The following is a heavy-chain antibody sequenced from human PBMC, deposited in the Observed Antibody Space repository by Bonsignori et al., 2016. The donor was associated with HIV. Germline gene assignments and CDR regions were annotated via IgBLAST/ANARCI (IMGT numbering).Heavy chain of an antibody. V-gene: IGHV1-69*13. CDR2: IMPMLGAP. Sequence: QVHLVQSGAEVKKPGSSVKVSCKGSGGSLSNYIISWMRQAPGQGFEWMGGIMPMLGAPNYAQKFQGRVTMTADESTNTVYMELSSLRYDDTDIYYCARDLGYIYGYHY. CDR1: GGSLSNYI. CDR3: ARDLGYIYGYHY. J-gene: IGHJ6*01. D-gene: IGHD5-18*01.